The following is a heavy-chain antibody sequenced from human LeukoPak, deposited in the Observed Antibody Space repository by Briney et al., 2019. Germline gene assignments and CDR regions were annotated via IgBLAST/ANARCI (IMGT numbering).Heavy chain of an antibody. CDR1: GYTFTGYY. V-gene: IGHV1-2*02. Sequence: ASVRVSCKASGYTFTGYYMHWVRQAPGQGLEWMGWINPNSGGTNYAQKFQGRVTMTRGTSISTAYMELSRLRSDDTAVYYCARYAGEQLAQIDYWGQGTLVTVSS. J-gene: IGHJ4*02. D-gene: IGHD6-6*01. CDR2: INPNSGGT. CDR3: ARYAGEQLAQIDY.